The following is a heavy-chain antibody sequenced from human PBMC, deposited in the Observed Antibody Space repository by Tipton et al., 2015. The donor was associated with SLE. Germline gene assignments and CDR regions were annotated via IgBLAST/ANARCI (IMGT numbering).Heavy chain of an antibody. CDR2: IYYSGST. D-gene: IGHD2-21*01. CDR1: GGSISSSSYY. V-gene: IGHV4-39*07. CDR3: ARLRVISYYFDY. Sequence: LVQPSETLSLTCTVSGGSISSSSYYWGWIRQPPGKGLEWIGSIYYSGSTYYNPSLKSRVTISVDTSKNQFSLKLSSVTAADTAVYYCARLRVISYYFDYWGQGTPVTVSS. J-gene: IGHJ4*02.